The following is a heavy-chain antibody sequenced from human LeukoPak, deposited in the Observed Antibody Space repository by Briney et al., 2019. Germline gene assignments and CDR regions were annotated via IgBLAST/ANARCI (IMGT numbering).Heavy chain of an antibody. J-gene: IGHJ4*02. V-gene: IGHV3-23*01. CDR2: ISANGADE. CDR3: ANYRKPQGLDY. Sequence: GGSLRLSCAVSRFPFSTYAMSWVRQAPGQGPQWVSAISANGADEYYTDSVRGWFTISRDNSKNTLFLQMTSLDVEDTAVYYCANYRKPQGLDYWGQGTLVTVSS. CDR1: RFPFSTYA. D-gene: IGHD1-14*01.